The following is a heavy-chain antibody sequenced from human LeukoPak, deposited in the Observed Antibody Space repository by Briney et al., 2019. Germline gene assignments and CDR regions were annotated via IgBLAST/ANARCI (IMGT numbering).Heavy chain of an antibody. V-gene: IGHV3-48*03. CDR3: ARELYDFWSGYYSGNWFDP. CDR1: GFTFSSYE. Sequence: GGSLRLSCAASGFTFSSYEMNWVRQAPGKGLEWVSYISSSGSTIYYADSVKGRFTISRDNAKNSLYLQMNSLRAEDTAVYYCARELYDFWSGYYSGNWFDPRGQGTLVTVSS. D-gene: IGHD3-3*01. CDR2: ISSSGSTI. J-gene: IGHJ5*02.